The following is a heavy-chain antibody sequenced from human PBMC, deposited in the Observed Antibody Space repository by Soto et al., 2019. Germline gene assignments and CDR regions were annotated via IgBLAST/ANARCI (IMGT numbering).Heavy chain of an antibody. D-gene: IGHD3-22*01. CDR2: IYYTGTT. J-gene: IGHJ3*01. Sequence: SETLSLTCSVSGGSGTNINYFWAWIRQSPGKGLEWIANIYYTGTTFYNPSLRSRVSMTIDASKNRFSLNLSSVTASDTALYYCARHEYVSSSYDLLDVWGRGTMVTVSS. CDR1: GGSGTNINYF. V-gene: IGHV4-39*01. CDR3: ARHEYVSSSYDLLDV.